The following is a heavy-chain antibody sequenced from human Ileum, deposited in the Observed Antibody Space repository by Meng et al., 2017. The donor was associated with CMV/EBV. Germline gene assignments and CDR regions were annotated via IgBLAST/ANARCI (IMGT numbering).Heavy chain of an antibody. CDR3: AHRRGIEEYFQH. CDR2: IYWDDDK. CDR1: GLSLSTSGVG. D-gene: IGHD6-13*01. V-gene: IGHV2-5*02. J-gene: IGHJ1*01. Sequence: QITLKESGPTLVNPTPTLTLTCTFAGLSLSTSGVGVGCIRQPPGKALEWLALIYWDDDKRYSPSLKSRLTITKDTSKNQVVLTMTNMDPVDTATYYCAHRRGIEEYFQHWGQGTLVTVSS.